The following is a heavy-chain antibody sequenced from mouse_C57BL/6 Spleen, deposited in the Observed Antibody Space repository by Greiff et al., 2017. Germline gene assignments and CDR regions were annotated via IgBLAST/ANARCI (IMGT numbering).Heavy chain of an antibody. V-gene: IGHV1-15*01. CDR2: IDPETGGT. Sequence: QVQLQQSGAELVRPGASVTLSCKASGYTFTDYEMHWVKQTPVHGLEWIGAIDPETGGTAYNQKFKGKAILTADKSSSTAYMELRSLTSEDSAVYYCTRSWANWDAYWGQGTLVTVSA. CDR1: GYTFTDYE. CDR3: TRSWANWDAY. J-gene: IGHJ3*01. D-gene: IGHD4-1*02.